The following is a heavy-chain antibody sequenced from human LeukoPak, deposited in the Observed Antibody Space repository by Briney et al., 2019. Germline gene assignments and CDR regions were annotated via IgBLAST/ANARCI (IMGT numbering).Heavy chain of an antibody. V-gene: IGHV1-18*01. J-gene: IGHJ3*01. CDR2: ISAYNGNT. D-gene: IGHD1-1*01. Sequence: ASVKVSCKAPGYTFTSYGYNWVRQAPGQGLEWMGWISAYNGNTKYAQKFQGRVTMTTVTSTSTAYMELRSLTSDDTAVYYCARAKTLEPSPSNAFDFWGQGTMVTVSS. CDR1: GYTFTSYG. CDR3: ARAKTLEPSPSNAFDF.